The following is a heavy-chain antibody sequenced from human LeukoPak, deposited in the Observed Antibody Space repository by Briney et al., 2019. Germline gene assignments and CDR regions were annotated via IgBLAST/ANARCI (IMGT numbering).Heavy chain of an antibody. CDR3: AKNGGPHGMDV. Sequence: GGSLRLSCATSGFTFSSIWMSWVRQAPGKGLEWVANIKHDGSETNYVDSVKGRFTISRDNAKNSLHLQINSLRVEDTAVYYCAKNGGPHGMDVWGQGTTVTVSS. V-gene: IGHV3-7*02. J-gene: IGHJ6*02. D-gene: IGHD3-16*01. CDR2: IKHDGSET. CDR1: GFTFSSIW.